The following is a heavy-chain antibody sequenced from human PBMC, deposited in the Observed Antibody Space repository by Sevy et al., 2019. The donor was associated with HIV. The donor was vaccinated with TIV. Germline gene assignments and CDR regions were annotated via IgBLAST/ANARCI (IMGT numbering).Heavy chain of an antibody. CDR3: AKGIGYSKGWYSWFDS. J-gene: IGHJ5*01. V-gene: IGHV3-9*01. D-gene: IGHD6-19*01. CDR1: GFTFDDYA. CDR2: SSWNSGSI. Sequence: GGSLRLSCVASGFTFDDYAMHWVRQAPGKGPEWVSGSSWNSGSIGYAESVKGRFTISRDNAKNSLYLQMNSLRVEDTALYYCAKGIGYSKGWYSWFDSWGQGTLVTVSS.